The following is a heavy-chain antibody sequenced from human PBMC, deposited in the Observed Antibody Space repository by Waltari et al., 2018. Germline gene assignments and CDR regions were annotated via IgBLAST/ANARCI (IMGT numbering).Heavy chain of an antibody. Sequence: EVQLVESGGGLVQPGGSLRLSCAASGFTFSSYWMSWVRQAPGKGLEWVANIKQDGSEKYYVDSVKGRFTISRDNAKNSLYLQMNSLRAEDTAVYYCARDYYDYIWGSYRPNWFDPWGQGTLVTVP. CDR1: GFTFSSYW. CDR2: IKQDGSEK. D-gene: IGHD3-16*02. V-gene: IGHV3-7*01. CDR3: ARDYYDYIWGSYRPNWFDP. J-gene: IGHJ5*02.